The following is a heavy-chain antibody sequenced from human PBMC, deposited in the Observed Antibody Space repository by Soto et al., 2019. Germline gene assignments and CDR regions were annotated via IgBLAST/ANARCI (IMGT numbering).Heavy chain of an antibody. J-gene: IGHJ4*02. V-gene: IGHV3-21*06. CDR3: ARESEDLTSNFDY. CDR1: GFTFTRYS. Sequence: LRRSCAASGFTFTRYSMNWVRQAPGKGLEWVSSISSTTNYIYYGDSMKGRFTISRDNAKNSLYLEMNSLRAEDTAVYYCARESEDLTSNFDYWGQGTLVTVSS. CDR2: ISSTTNYI.